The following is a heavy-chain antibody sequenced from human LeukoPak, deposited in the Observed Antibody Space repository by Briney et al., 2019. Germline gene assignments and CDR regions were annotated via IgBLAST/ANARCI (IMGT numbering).Heavy chain of an antibody. CDR3: ARDEHQYFYVSSGRFDY. J-gene: IGHJ4*02. CDR2: IKQDGSEK. V-gene: IGHV3-7*04. D-gene: IGHD3-22*01. Sequence: GGSLRLSCAASGFTFSDYWMGWVRQAPGRGLEWVANIKQDGSEKYYGESVRGRITISRDNAKNSVYLQMNSLRAEDTAVYYCARDEHQYFYVSSGRFDYWGQGTLVTVSS. CDR1: GFTFSDYW.